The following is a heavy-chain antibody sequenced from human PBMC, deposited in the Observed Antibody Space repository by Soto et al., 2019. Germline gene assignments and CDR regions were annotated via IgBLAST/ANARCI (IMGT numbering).Heavy chain of an antibody. J-gene: IGHJ4*02. CDR2: IYHSGST. Sequence: SETLSLTCAVSGGSISSSNWWSWVRQPPGKGLEWIGEIYHSGSTNYNPSLKSRVTISVDKSKNQFSLKLSSVTAADTAVYYCARDFGIAAAGIDYWGQGTLVTVSS. V-gene: IGHV4-4*02. CDR1: GGSISSSNW. D-gene: IGHD6-13*01. CDR3: ARDFGIAAAGIDY.